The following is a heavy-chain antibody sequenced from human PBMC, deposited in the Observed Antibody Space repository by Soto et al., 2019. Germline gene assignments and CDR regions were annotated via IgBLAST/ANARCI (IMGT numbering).Heavy chain of an antibody. CDR3: ARRTVTHAGVFDH. Sequence: GGSLRLSCAASGFTFSTYWTSWVRQAPGKGLEWVANIKQDGSERYYVDSVEGRFTIARDNAKNSLYLQVNSLRAEDTAVYYCARRTVTHAGVFDHRAQATLVTVSS. D-gene: IGHD4-17*01. CDR2: IKQDGSER. CDR1: GFTFSTYW. J-gene: IGHJ4*02. V-gene: IGHV3-7*01.